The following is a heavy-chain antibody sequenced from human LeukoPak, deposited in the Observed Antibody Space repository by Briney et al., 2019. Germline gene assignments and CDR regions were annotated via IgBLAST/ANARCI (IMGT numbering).Heavy chain of an antibody. V-gene: IGHV1-69*13. CDR2: IIPIFGSA. J-gene: IGHJ4*02. Sequence: GASVKVSCKASGDTFSSYTISWVRQAPGQGLEWMGGIIPIFGSANYAQKFRGRVTITADESTSTAYMELSSLRSEDTAMYYCARAYMTATRHFDYWGQGTLVTVSS. CDR3: ARAYMTATRHFDY. D-gene: IGHD2-21*02. CDR1: GDTFSSYT.